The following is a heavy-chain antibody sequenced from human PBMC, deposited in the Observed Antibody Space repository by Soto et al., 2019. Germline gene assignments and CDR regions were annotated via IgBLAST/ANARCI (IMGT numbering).Heavy chain of an antibody. D-gene: IGHD3-9*01. V-gene: IGHV4-59*01. CDR2: IYYSGCT. J-gene: IGHJ4*01. CDR3: ARVPRNYDILTGYYSYYFDY. Sequence: SETLTLICTVSGDPISYYYWSWFRQPPGKRPEGIGYIYYSGCTHYNPSLKSRVSISVDTSKNRFGLKLSSVTAADTAVYYCARVPRNYDILTGYYSYYFDYWGQEPWSPSPQ. CDR1: GDPISYYY.